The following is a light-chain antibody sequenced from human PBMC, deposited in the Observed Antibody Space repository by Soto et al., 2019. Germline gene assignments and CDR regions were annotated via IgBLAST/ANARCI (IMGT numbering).Light chain of an antibody. J-gene: IGLJ1*01. CDR1: SSDVCGYNY. Sequence: LTRAGSGAGPPGRWILITRTGNSSDVCGYNYVSWYQQHPGKAPKLMIYDVGSRHSGVANRFSGSKSGNTASLTISGLQAEDEADYYCSSYTRSNTEVFGTGSEVTVL. CDR2: DVG. CDR3: SSYTRSNTEV. V-gene: IGLV2-14*01.